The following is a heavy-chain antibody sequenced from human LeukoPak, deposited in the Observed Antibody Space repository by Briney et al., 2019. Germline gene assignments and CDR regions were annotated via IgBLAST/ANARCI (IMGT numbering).Heavy chain of an antibody. D-gene: IGHD4-23*01. Sequence: NPSETLSLTCTVSGGSISSYYWGWIRQPPGKGLEWIGSIYYSGSTYYNSSLKSRVTISVDTSKNQFSLKLSSVTAADTAVYYCANDYGGNSGSGAFDIWGQGTMVTVSS. J-gene: IGHJ3*02. CDR2: IYYSGST. CDR1: GGSISSYY. CDR3: ANDYGGNSGSGAFDI. V-gene: IGHV4-39*01.